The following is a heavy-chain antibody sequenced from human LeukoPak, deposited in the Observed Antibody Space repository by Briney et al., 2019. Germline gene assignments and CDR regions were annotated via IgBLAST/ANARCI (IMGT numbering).Heavy chain of an antibody. CDR2: INPSGGST. CDR3: ARDSVRDFWSGYYISPTPYYGMDV. J-gene: IGHJ6*02. V-gene: IGHV1-46*01. Sequence: ASVKVSCKASGYTFTSYYMHWVRQAPGQGLEWMGIINPSGGSTSYAQKFRGRVTMTRDTSTSTVYMELSSLRSEDTAVYYCARDSVRDFWSGYYISPTPYYGMDVWGQGTTVTVSS. D-gene: IGHD3-3*01. CDR1: GYTFTSYY.